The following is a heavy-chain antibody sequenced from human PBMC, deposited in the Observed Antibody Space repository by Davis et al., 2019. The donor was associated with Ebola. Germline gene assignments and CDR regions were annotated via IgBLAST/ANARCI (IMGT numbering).Heavy chain of an antibody. CDR3: AKQIYCSSTSCYSHFDY. CDR1: GYTFTGYY. J-gene: IGHJ4*02. D-gene: IGHD2-2*01. Sequence: ASVKVSCKASGYTFTGYYMHWVRQAPGQGLEWMGRINPNSGGTNYAQKFQGRVTMTRDTSISTAYMELSRLRSDDTAVYYCAKQIYCSSTSCYSHFDYWGQGTLVTVSS. V-gene: IGHV1-2*06. CDR2: INPNSGGT.